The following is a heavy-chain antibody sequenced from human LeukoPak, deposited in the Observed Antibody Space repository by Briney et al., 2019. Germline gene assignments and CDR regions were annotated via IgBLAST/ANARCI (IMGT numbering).Heavy chain of an antibody. CDR2: ISAYNGNT. Sequence: ASVKVSCKASGYTFTNYGISWVRQAPGQGLEWMGWISAYNGNTNYAQKLQGRVTMTTDTSTSTVYMELRSLRSDDTAVYYCARERHTSCWYDYWGQGTLVTVSS. CDR1: GYTFTNYG. J-gene: IGHJ4*02. CDR3: ARERHTSCWYDY. V-gene: IGHV1-18*01. D-gene: IGHD6-13*01.